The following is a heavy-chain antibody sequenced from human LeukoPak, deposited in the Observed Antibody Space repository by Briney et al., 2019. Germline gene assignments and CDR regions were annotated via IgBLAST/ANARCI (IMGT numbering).Heavy chain of an antibody. V-gene: IGHV3-74*01. Sequence: GGSLRLSCAASGFTFSTYWMHWVRQVPGKGLLWVSSINTDGSSTSYADSVKGRFTISRDNAKNTLYLQMNSLRAEDAAVYYCVRPSYDILTGYSPFDPWDQGTLVTVSS. CDR1: GFTFSTYW. J-gene: IGHJ5*02. CDR2: INTDGSST. D-gene: IGHD3-9*01. CDR3: VRPSYDILTGYSPFDP.